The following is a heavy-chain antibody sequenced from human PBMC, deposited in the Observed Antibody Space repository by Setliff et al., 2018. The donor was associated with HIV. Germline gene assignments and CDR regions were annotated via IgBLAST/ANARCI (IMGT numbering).Heavy chain of an antibody. D-gene: IGHD6-19*01. CDR3: ARNPRIAVAGTDYYYYMDV. J-gene: IGHJ6*03. V-gene: IGHV1-46*01. Sequence: ASVKVSCKASGYTFTSYYMHWVRQAPGQGLEWMGIINPRGGGTSYAQEFQGRVTMTRDTSTSTVYMELSSLRSEDTAVYYCARNPRIAVAGTDYYYYMDVWGKGTTVTVSS. CDR2: INPRGGGT. CDR1: GYTFTSYY.